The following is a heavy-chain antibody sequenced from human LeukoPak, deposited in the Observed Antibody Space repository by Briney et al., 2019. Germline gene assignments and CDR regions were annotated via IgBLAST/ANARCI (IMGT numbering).Heavy chain of an antibody. CDR3: AKDGSTLPLHADY. V-gene: IGHV3-30*18. J-gene: IGHJ4*02. Sequence: PGRSLRLSCAASGFTFSSFGMHWVRQAPGKGLEWLAILSKYGRKRCAAASLKGRFTNSRYTSKNPLYLQINSLRAEDPAVYYCAKDGSTLPLHADYWGQGTLVTVSS. CDR2: LSKYGRKR. CDR1: GFTFSSFG. D-gene: IGHD5/OR15-5a*01.